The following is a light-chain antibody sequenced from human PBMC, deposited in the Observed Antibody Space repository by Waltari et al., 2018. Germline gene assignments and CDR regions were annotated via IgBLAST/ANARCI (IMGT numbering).Light chain of an antibody. J-gene: IGKJ2*01. V-gene: IGKV3-20*01. Sequence: EIVLTQSPGTLSLSPGERATLSCRASQSLNIAYVAWYQQKSGQSPRLLSYGALYRAPDSPDRFSGSGSGTDFTLTISRLEPEDFAIYYCQQYDTSPATFGQGTRLEIK. CDR3: QQYDTSPAT. CDR1: QSLNIAY. CDR2: GAL.